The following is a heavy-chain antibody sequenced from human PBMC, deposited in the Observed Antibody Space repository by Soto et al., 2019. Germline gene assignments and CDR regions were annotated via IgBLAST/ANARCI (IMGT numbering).Heavy chain of an antibody. CDR1: GYSFTSLD. CDR2: MQPSTGRT. V-gene: IGHV1-8*01. J-gene: IGHJ4*02. D-gene: IGHD6-19*01. Sequence: ASVKVSCKASGYSFTSLDINWVRQTAGQGLEWMGWMQPSTGRTGYAQKFQGRVTMTRDTSINTAYMELTTLTSDDKAFYSCARGVSAGLDYWGQGTLVTVSS. CDR3: ARGVSAGLDY.